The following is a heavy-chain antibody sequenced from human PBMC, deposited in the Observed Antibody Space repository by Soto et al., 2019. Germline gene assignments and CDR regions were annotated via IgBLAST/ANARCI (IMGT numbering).Heavy chain of an antibody. D-gene: IGHD3-10*01. Sequence: QVQLVQSGAEVKKPGSSVKVSCKASGGTFSSYAISWVRQAPGQGLEWMGGIIPIFGTANYAQKFQGRVTITADESTSTAYMGLSSLRSEDTAVDYCAAPYGSGSYYNGFDYWGQGTLVTVSS. V-gene: IGHV1-69*12. CDR1: GGTFSSYA. CDR3: AAPYGSGSYYNGFDY. CDR2: IIPIFGTA. J-gene: IGHJ4*02.